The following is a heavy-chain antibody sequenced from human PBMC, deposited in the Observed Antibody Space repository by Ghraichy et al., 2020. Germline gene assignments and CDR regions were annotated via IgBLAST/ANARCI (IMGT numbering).Heavy chain of an antibody. J-gene: IGHJ3*02. CDR3: TRDFNPGTSFESSRYYYDAFDI. CDR1: GFTFSDYW. Sequence: GSLRRSCVASGFTFSDYWMTWIRQAPGKGLEWVANIRRDGTTIHYLDSVKGRFTISRDNAKNSVYLQMNSLRAEDTAVYYCTRDFNPGTSFESSRYYYDAFDIWGQGTLVTVSA. V-gene: IGHV3-7*03. CDR2: IRRDGTTI. D-gene: IGHD3-22*01.